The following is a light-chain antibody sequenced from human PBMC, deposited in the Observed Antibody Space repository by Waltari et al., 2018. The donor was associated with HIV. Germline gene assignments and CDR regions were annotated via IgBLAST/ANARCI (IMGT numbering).Light chain of an antibody. CDR2: EGS. Sequence: QSALTQPASQPGQSITISCTGTSSDVGIYNLVSWYQQYPGKAPKLMIYEGSKRPSGVSNRFSGSKSGNTASLTISGLQTEDEADYYCCSYAGSFVVFGGGTKLTVL. CDR1: SSDVGIYNL. CDR3: CSYAGSFVV. J-gene: IGLJ2*01. V-gene: IGLV2-23*01.